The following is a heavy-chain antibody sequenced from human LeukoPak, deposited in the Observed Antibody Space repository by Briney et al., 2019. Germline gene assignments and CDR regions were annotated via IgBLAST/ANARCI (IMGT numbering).Heavy chain of an antibody. J-gene: IGHJ6*03. CDR3: AGRPKKDEQGYYYYYYMDV. D-gene: IGHD1/OR15-1a*01. CDR1: GGSISSYY. Sequence: PSETLSLTCTVSGGSISSYYWSWIRQPPGKGLEWIGYIYYSGSTNYNPSLKSRVTISVDTSKNQFSLKLSSVTAADTAVYYCAGRPKKDEQGYYYYYYMDVWGKGTTVTISS. CDR2: IYYSGST. V-gene: IGHV4-59*01.